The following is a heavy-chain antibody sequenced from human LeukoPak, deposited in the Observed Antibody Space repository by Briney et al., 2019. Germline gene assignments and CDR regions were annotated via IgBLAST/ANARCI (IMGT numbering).Heavy chain of an antibody. CDR3: ARARLHHNYGSGTSFDY. CDR1: GDSVSSNSAA. V-gene: IGHV6-1*01. D-gene: IGHD3-10*01. Sequence: SQTLSLTCAISGDSVSSNSAAWNWIRQSPSRGLEWLGRTYYRSNWNNDYAEYVNSRITIQPDTSKNQFSLHLNSVTPEDTAVYYCARARLHHNYGSGTSFDYWGQGTLVTVSA. CDR2: TYYRSNWNN. J-gene: IGHJ4*02.